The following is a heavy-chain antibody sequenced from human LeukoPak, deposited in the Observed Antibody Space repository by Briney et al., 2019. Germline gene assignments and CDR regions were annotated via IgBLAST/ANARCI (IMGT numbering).Heavy chain of an antibody. V-gene: IGHV3-74*01. D-gene: IGHD3-22*01. Sequence: GGSLRLSCAASGFTFSTYWMHWVRQAPGKGLVWVSHINTDGSSTTYADSVKGRFTISRENSKNTLYLQMNSLRAEDTAVYYCARVKGYYYDSSTYWGQGTLVTVSS. CDR3: ARVKGYYYDSSTY. J-gene: IGHJ4*02. CDR1: GFTFSTYW. CDR2: INTDGSST.